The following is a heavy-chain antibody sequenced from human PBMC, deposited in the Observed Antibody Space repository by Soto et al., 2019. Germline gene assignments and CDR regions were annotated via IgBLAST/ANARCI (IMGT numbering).Heavy chain of an antibody. V-gene: IGHV1-69*13. D-gene: IGHD2-2*01. CDR1: GGTFSSYA. Sequence: SVKVSCKASGGTFSSYAISWVRQAPGQGLEWMGGIIPIFGTANYAQKFQGRVTITADESTSTAYMELSSLRSEDTAVYYCARGSCSSTSCHSAFGTWGQGTLVTVSS. CDR2: IIPIFGTA. CDR3: ARGSCSSTSCHSAFGT. J-gene: IGHJ5*02.